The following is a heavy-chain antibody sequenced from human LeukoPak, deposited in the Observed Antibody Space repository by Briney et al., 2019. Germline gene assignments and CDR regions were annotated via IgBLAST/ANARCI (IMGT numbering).Heavy chain of an antibody. CDR3: ASSYDYSRFDY. Sequence: SETLSLTCTVSGGSISIYYWSWVRQPPGKGLEWIGYIYYSGSTNYNPSLKSRVTISVDTSKNQFSLKLSSVTAADTAVYYCASSYDYSRFDYWGQGTLVTVSS. J-gene: IGHJ4*02. CDR1: GGSISIYY. CDR2: IYYSGST. D-gene: IGHD6-13*01. V-gene: IGHV4-59*01.